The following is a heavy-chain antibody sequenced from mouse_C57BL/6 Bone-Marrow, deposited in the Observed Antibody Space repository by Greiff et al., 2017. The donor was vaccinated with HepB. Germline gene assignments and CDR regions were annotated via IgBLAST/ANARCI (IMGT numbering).Heavy chain of an antibody. Sequence: QVQLQQSGPGLVAPSQSLSITCTVSGFSLTSYGVDWVRQPPGKGLEWLGVIWGGGSTNYNTALMSRLSTSKDNSKSQVVLKMNSLQTDDTAMYYCATLYYSNSRGREAWFAYWGQGTLVTVSA. CDR2: IWGGGST. CDR1: GFSLTSYG. CDR3: ATLYYSNSRGREAWFAY. J-gene: IGHJ3*01. D-gene: IGHD2-5*01. V-gene: IGHV2-9*01.